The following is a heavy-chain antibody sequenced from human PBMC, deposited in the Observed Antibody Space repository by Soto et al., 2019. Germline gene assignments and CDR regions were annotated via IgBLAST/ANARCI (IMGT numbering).Heavy chain of an antibody. Sequence: SETLSLTCTVSGGSISSYYWSWIRQPPGKGLEWIGYIYYSGSTNYNPSLKSRVTISVDTSKNQFSLKLSSVTAADTAVYYCARDILEFDYWGRGTLVTVSS. CDR2: IYYSGST. V-gene: IGHV4-59*01. D-gene: IGHD1-1*01. CDR3: ARDILEFDY. CDR1: GGSISSYY. J-gene: IGHJ4*02.